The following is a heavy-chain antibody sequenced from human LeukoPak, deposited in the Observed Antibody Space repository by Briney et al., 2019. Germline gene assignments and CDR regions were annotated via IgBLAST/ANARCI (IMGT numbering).Heavy chain of an antibody. Sequence: SVKVSCKASGGTFSSYAISWVRQAPGQGLEWMGGIIPIFGTANYAQKLQGRVTITADESTSTAYMELSSLRSEDTAVYYCNALPYCSSTSCYGYYYYMDVWGKGTTVTVSS. CDR1: GGTFSSYA. CDR3: NALPYCSSTSCYGYYYYMDV. D-gene: IGHD2-2*01. J-gene: IGHJ6*03. V-gene: IGHV1-69*13. CDR2: IIPIFGTA.